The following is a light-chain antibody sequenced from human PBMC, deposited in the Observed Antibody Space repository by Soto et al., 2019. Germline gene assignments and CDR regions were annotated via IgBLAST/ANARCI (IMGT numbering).Light chain of an antibody. CDR2: DAS. J-gene: IGKJ4*01. Sequence: EIVLTQSPATLSLSPGERATLSCRASQSVSSYLAWYQQKPGQAPRLLIYDASNRATGIPSRFSGSGSGTDFSLTISSLEPEDFAFYYCQQRGNWPALTFGGGTKVEIK. V-gene: IGKV3-11*01. CDR1: QSVSSY. CDR3: QQRGNWPALT.